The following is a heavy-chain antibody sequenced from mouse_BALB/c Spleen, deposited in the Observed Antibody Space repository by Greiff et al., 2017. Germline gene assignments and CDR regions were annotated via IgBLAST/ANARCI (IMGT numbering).Heavy chain of an antibody. Sequence: VQLKQSGAELVKPGASVKLSCTASGFNIKDTYMHWVKQRPEQGLEWIGRIDPANGNTKYDPKFQGKATITADTSSNTAYLQLSSLTSEESAVYVSERNYDGNGFDDWGQGTTRTVSA. CDR3: ERNYDGNGFDD. J-gene: IGHJ2*01. CDR1: GFNIKDTY. V-gene: IGHV14-3*02. D-gene: IGHD1-1*01. CDR2: IDPANGNT.